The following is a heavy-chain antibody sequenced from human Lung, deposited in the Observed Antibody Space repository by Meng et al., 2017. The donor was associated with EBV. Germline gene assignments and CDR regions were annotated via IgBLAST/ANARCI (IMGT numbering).Heavy chain of an antibody. V-gene: IGHV1-18*01. CDR2: RGAQDGAT. J-gene: IGHJ4*02. CDR3: AKGTPGRRYAEN. CDR1: KYASTGIG. Sequence: VGQSDAGGKLPGASVSDSLPASKYASTGIGQSSLREVPGQGLEWMAWRGAQDGATRHAPRFHGRVTVTADRLTATAYTELRNLRSDDTGVYYCAKGTPGRRYAENWGQGTLVTVSS. D-gene: IGHD3-10*01.